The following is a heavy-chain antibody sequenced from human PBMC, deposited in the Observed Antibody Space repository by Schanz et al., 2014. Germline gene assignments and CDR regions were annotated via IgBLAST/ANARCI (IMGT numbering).Heavy chain of an antibody. CDR2: IGTSGGT. J-gene: IGHJ4*02. CDR3: VSSGSYSSYAF. V-gene: IGHV3-23*01. Sequence: EVQLLESGGGLVQPGGSLKLSCAASGFTFGDYAMTWVRQAPGKGLEWVSTIGTSGGTNYAESVKGRFTISRDNAKNSLYLQMNSLRAEDTAVYHCVSSGSYSSYAFWGQGTLVTVSS. D-gene: IGHD3-10*01. CDR1: GFTFGDYA.